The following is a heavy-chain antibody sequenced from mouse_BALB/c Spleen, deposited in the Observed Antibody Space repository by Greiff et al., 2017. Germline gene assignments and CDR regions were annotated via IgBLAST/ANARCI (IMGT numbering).Heavy chain of an antibody. CDR1: GYSITSGYY. CDR2: ISYDGSN. V-gene: IGHV3-6*02. D-gene: IGHD2-4*01. Sequence: EVQLQESGPGLVKPSQSLSLTCSVTGYSITSGYYWNWIRQFPGNKLEWMGYISYDGSNNYNPSLKNRISITRDTSKNQFFLKLNSVTTEDTATYYCAREGAMITPFDYWGQGTTLTVSS. J-gene: IGHJ2*01. CDR3: AREGAMITPFDY.